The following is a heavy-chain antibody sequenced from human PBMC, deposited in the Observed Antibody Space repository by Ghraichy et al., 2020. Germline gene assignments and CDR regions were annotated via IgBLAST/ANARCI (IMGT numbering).Heavy chain of an antibody. CDR3: ASSGSGTYHFDY. D-gene: IGHD3-10*01. J-gene: IGHJ4*02. Sequence: GESLRLSCAASGFTFSSYSMNWVRQAPGKGLEWVSYISSRSSNIYYADSVKGRFTISRDNAKNSLYLQMNSLRVEDTAVYYCASSGSGTYHFDYWGQGTLVTVSS. V-gene: IGHV3-48*01. CDR1: GFTFSSYS. CDR2: ISSRSSNI.